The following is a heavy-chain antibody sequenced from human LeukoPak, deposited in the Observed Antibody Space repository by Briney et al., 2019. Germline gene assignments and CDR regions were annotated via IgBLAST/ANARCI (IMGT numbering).Heavy chain of an antibody. D-gene: IGHD3-22*01. CDR1: GFTFSSYS. CDR2: ISSSSSYI. V-gene: IGHV3-21*01. Sequence: GGSLRLSCAASGFTFSSYSMNWVRQAPGKGLEWVSSISSSSSYIYYADSVKGRFTISRDNAKNSLYLQMNSLRAEDTAVYYCARDYYYDSSGYFRRPIGYWGQGTLVTVSS. J-gene: IGHJ4*02. CDR3: ARDYYYDSSGYFRRPIGY.